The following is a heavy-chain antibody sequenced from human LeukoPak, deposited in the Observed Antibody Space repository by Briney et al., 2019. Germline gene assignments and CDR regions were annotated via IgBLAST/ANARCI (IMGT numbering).Heavy chain of an antibody. Sequence: GASVKVSCKASGYTFTSYGISWVRQAPGQGLEWMGWISAYNGNTNYAQKFQGRVTITRDTSASTAYMELSSLRSEDTAVYYCARVWPKAAAIWFDPWGQGTLVTVSS. CDR1: GYTFTSYG. CDR3: ARVWPKAAAIWFDP. J-gene: IGHJ5*02. CDR2: ISAYNGNT. D-gene: IGHD6-25*01. V-gene: IGHV1-18*01.